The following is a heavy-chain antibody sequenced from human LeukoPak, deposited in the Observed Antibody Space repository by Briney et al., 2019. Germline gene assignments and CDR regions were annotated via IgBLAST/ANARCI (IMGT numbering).Heavy chain of an antibody. CDR3: ARGRGSSSWLSNYYYYMDV. J-gene: IGHJ6*03. V-gene: IGHV1-8*03. CDR1: GYTFTSYD. D-gene: IGHD6-13*01. Sequence: ASVKVSCKASGYTFTSYDINWVRQATGQGLVWMGWMNPNSGNTGYAQKFQGRVTITRNTSISTAYMELSSLRSEDTAVYYCARGRGSSSWLSNYYYYMDVWGEGTTVTVSS. CDR2: MNPNSGNT.